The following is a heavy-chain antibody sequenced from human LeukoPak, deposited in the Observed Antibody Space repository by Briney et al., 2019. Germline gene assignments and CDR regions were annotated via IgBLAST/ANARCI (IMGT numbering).Heavy chain of an antibody. J-gene: IGHJ5*02. Sequence: ASVKVFCKASGYTFTSYGISWVRQAPGQGLEWMGWISAYNGNTNYAQKLQGRVTMTTDTSTSTAYMELRSLRSDDTAVYYCARELVRWLLLPGTSWFDPWGQGTLVTVSS. D-gene: IGHD3-22*01. CDR1: GYTFTSYG. V-gene: IGHV1-18*01. CDR3: ARELVRWLLLPGTSWFDP. CDR2: ISAYNGNT.